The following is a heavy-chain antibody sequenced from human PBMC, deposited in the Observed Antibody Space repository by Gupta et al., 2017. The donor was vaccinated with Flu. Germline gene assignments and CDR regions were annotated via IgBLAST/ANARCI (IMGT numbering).Heavy chain of an antibody. Sequence: QVQLVQSGTEVKEPGASVKVSCKASGYSFNNYDINWMRQATGQGLEWMGYMSPSSGNTGLAEKFQGRVTMTRDTSISTAYMALNDLKSEDTAVYYCARGVTAGVDYWGQGTLVTVSS. J-gene: IGHJ4*02. CDR3: ARGVTAGVDY. D-gene: IGHD6-19*01. CDR2: MSPSSGNT. V-gene: IGHV1-8*01. CDR1: GYSFNNYD.